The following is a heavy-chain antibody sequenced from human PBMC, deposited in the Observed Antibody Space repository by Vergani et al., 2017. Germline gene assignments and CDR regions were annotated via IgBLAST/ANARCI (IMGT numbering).Heavy chain of an antibody. V-gene: IGHV4-39*01. Sequence: QLQLQESGPGLVKPSETLSLTCAVYGGSFSGYYWSWIRQPPGKGLEWIGSIYYSGSTYYNPSLKSRVTISVDTSKNQFSLKLSSVTAADTAVYYCARRTTMVRGVLEIARYYFDYWGQGTLVTVSS. CDR1: GGSFSGYY. CDR2: IYYSGST. CDR3: ARRTTMVRGVLEIARYYFDY. D-gene: IGHD3-10*01. J-gene: IGHJ4*02.